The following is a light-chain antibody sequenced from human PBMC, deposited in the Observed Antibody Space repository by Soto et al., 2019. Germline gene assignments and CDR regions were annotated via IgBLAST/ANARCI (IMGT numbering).Light chain of an antibody. Sequence: VDRVIITCRASQTVERWMAWYQQKPGKAPKLLISDVSTLERGVPSRFSGSRSATEVTLTISGLQPDDCATYYCQQYKDYVYTFGQVTKVDI. V-gene: IGKV1-5*01. CDR3: QQYKDYVYT. CDR1: QTVERW. J-gene: IGKJ2*01. CDR2: DVS.